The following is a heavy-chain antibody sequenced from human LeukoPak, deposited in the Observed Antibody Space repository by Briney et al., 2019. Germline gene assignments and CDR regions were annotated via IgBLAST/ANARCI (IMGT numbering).Heavy chain of an antibody. V-gene: IGHV1-2*02. Sequence: ASVKVSCKASGYTFTGYYMHWVRQAPGQGLEWMGWINPNSGGTNYAQKFQGRVTMTRDTSISTAYMELSRLRSDDTAVYYCARDMGPSYYDFWSGYYTGIGDYWGQGTLVTVSS. CDR1: GYTFTGYY. CDR3: ARDMGPSYYDFWSGYYTGIGDY. CDR2: INPNSGGT. D-gene: IGHD3-3*01. J-gene: IGHJ4*02.